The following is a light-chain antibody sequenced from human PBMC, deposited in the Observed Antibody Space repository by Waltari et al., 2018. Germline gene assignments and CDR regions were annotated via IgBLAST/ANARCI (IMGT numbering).Light chain of an antibody. J-gene: IGLJ3*02. V-gene: IGLV2-11*01. CDR1: SSDVGNYNY. CDR3: CSYAGSYTWV. CDR2: DVS. Sequence: QSALTQPRSVSGSPGQSVTISCTGTSSDVGNYNYVSWYQQHPGKAPKLMINDVSKRPSGVPDRFSASKSGNTASLTISGLQAEDEADYYCCSYAGSYTWVFGGGTKLTVL.